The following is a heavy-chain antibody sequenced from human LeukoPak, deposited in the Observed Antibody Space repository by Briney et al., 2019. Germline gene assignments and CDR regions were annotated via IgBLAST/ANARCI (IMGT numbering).Heavy chain of an antibody. Sequence: SETLSLTCTVSGGPISTYYWNWIRQPPGKGLEWIGYIYDSGSTNYNPSLKSRVTISVDASMNQFPLKLSSVTAADTAVYYCARNPRYYYYMDVWGKGTTVTVSS. CDR1: GGPISTYY. V-gene: IGHV4-59*01. CDR2: IYDSGST. J-gene: IGHJ6*03. CDR3: ARNPRYYYYMDV.